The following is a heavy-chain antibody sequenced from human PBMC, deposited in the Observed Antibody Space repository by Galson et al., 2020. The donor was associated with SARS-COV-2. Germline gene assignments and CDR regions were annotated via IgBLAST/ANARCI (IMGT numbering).Heavy chain of an antibody. D-gene: IGHD2-21*02. V-gene: IGHV4-59*01. CDR2: VYVTGST. J-gene: IGHJ4*02. Sequence: TSETLSLTCTVAGGSISSFYWSWIRQPPGKGLELIGYVYVTGSTNYNPTLKSRVTISVDTSKNQFSLNLSSMTAADTAIYYCARGESYGGHYYFDSWGQGTLVTVSS. CDR3: ARGESYGGHYYFDS. CDR1: GGSISSFY.